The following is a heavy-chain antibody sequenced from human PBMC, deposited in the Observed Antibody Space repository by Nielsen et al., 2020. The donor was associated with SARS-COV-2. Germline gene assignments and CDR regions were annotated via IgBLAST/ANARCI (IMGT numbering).Heavy chain of an antibody. V-gene: IGHV3-11*06. D-gene: IGHD3-10*01. J-gene: IGHJ6*02. Sequence: GESLKISCAASGFTFSDYYMSWIRQAPGKGLERVSYISSSSSYTNYADSVKGRFTISRDNAKNSLYLQMNSLRAEDTAVYYCARDMVRGVPTIDYYYYGMDVWGQGTTVTVSS. CDR1: GFTFSDYY. CDR3: ARDMVRGVPTIDYYYYGMDV. CDR2: ISSSSSYT.